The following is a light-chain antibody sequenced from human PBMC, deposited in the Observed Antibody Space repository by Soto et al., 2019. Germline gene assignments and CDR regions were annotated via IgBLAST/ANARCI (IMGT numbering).Light chain of an antibody. CDR3: QQYGSSPIT. V-gene: IGKV3-20*01. CDR2: GAS. J-gene: IGKJ5*01. Sequence: EIVLMQSSGTLSLSPGERATLSCRASQSVSSSQLAWYQQKPGQAPRLLMYGASSRATGITDRLSGSGSGTDFTLTISRLEPEDFAVYYCQQYGSSPITFGQGTRLEIK. CDR1: QSVSSSQ.